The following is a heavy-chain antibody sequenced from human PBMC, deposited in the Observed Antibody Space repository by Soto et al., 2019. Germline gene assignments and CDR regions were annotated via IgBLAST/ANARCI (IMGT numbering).Heavy chain of an antibody. CDR1: GFSFDYYA. CDR2: ISWNSGTI. Sequence: GGSLRLSCAASGFSFDYYAMHWFRQAPGKGLEWVTGISWNSGTIGYADSVKGRFTISRDNAKNSLYLQMNSLRAEDTALCYCARDVWSRASGPPDSWGQGTLVTVSS. CDR3: ARDVWSRASGPPDS. D-gene: IGHD3-10*01. J-gene: IGHJ4*02. V-gene: IGHV3-9*01.